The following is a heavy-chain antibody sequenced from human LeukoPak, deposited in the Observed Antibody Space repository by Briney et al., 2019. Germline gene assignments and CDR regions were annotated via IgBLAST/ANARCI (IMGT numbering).Heavy chain of an antibody. CDR3: ARGERPYYYDSSGYYYEAYY. V-gene: IGHV1-69*05. CDR1: GGTFSSYA. D-gene: IGHD3-22*01. Sequence: ASVKVSCKASGGTFSSYAISWVRQAPGQGLGWMGGIIPIFGTANYAQKFQGRVTITTDESTSTAYMELSSLRSEDTAVYYCARGERPYYYDSSGYYYEAYYWGQGTLVTVSS. J-gene: IGHJ4*02. CDR2: IIPIFGTA.